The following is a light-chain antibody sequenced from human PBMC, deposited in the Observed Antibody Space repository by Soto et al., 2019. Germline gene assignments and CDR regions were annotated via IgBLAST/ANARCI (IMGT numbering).Light chain of an antibody. CDR2: LGS. V-gene: IGKV2-28*01. J-gene: IGKJ5*01. Sequence: DIVITQAPLSLPVTPVDPASISCRSSQSLLHTNGKKYMDWYLQKPGQSPQLLIYLGSNRASGVPDRFSGSGSGTDFSLKISRVEAEDVGVYYCMQAIQTPITFGQGTRLEIK. CDR1: QSLLHTNGKKY. CDR3: MQAIQTPIT.